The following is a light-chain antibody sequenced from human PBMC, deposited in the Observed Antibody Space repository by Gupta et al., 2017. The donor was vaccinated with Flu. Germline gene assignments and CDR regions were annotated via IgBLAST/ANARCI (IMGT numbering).Light chain of an antibody. CDR3: QQYVKTPLT. CDR2: WAS. CDR1: QTVYSSNHKNY. Sequence: DIVMTQFPDSLAVSLGERATMNCRSSQTVYSSNHKNYLAWYQKRPGQPPRLLLYWASTRHSGVPDRFSGSGSGSDFTLTINNVQAEDVALYFCQQYVKTPLTLGGGTKVEIK. V-gene: IGKV4-1*01. J-gene: IGKJ4*01.